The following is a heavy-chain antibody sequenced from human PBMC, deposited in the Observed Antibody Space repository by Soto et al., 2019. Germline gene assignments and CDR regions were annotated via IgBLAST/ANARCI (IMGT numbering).Heavy chain of an antibody. CDR1: GFTFTNAW. CDR3: ARHRYSTSSSYFDY. V-gene: IGHV3-15*07. Sequence: PGGSLRLSCAASGFTFTNAWMNWVRQAPGKGLEWVGRIKSKTDGGTIDYAAPVKDRFTISRDDSRDTLYLQMNSLKTEDTALYYCARHRYSTSSSYFDYWGQGTLVTVSS. D-gene: IGHD6-6*01. J-gene: IGHJ4*02. CDR2: IKSKTDGGTI.